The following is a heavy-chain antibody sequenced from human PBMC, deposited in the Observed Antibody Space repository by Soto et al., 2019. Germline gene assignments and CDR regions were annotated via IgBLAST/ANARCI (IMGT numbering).Heavy chain of an antibody. V-gene: IGHV1-8*01. CDR3: ARGVVPAAMGAYYYGMDV. CDR1: GYTFTSYD. J-gene: IGHJ6*02. CDR2: MNPNSGNT. D-gene: IGHD2-2*01. Sequence: GASVKVSCKASGYTFTSYDINWVRQATGQGLEWMGWMNPNSGNTGYAQKFQGRVTMTRNTSISTAYMELSSLRSEDTAVYYCARGVVPAAMGAYYYGMDVWGQGTTVTSP.